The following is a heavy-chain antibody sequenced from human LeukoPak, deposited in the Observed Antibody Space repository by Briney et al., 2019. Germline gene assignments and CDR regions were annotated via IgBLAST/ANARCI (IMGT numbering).Heavy chain of an antibody. J-gene: IGHJ4*02. CDR3: AGAVEYCGGDCSPGY. D-gene: IGHD2-21*02. V-gene: IGHV1-2*02. Sequence: ASVKASCKASGYTFTGYYMHWVRQAPGQGLEWMGWINPNSGGTNYAQKFQGRVTMTRDTSISTAYMELSRLRSDDTAVYYCAGAVEYCGGDCSPGYWGQGTLVTVSS. CDR1: GYTFTGYY. CDR2: INPNSGGT.